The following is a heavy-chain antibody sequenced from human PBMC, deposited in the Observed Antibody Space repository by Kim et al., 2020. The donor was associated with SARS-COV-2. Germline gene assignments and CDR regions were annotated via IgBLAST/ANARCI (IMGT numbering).Heavy chain of an antibody. Sequence: GGSLRLSCVASGFTFTYAWMSLVRQAPGKGLECVARFTANCSGWLIEYIAPVKGSFTISRDDAKNTVYLQMDSLKTEDTAVYYCAADVPAPLSQIDFWGQWTLVTVSS. CDR3: AADVPAPLSQIDF. CDR2: FTANCSGWLI. V-gene: IGHV3-15*01. CDR1: GFTFTYAW. J-gene: IGHJ4*02.